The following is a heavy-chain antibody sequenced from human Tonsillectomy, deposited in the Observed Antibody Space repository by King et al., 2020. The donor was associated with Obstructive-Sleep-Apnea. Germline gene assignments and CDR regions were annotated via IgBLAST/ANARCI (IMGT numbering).Heavy chain of an antibody. Sequence: VQLQESGPGLVKPSETLSLTCTVSGGSISSYYWSWIRQPPGKGLEWIGYIYYSGSTNYNPSLKSRVTISVDTSKNQFSLKLSSVTAADTAVYYCARERVVEMANHGPFDYWGQGTLVTVSS. CDR2: IYYSGST. CDR1: GGSISSYY. CDR3: ARERVVEMANHGPFDY. D-gene: IGHD5-24*01. V-gene: IGHV4-59*01. J-gene: IGHJ4*02.